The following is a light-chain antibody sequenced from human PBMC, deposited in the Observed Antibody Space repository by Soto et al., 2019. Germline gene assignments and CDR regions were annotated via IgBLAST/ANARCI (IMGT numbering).Light chain of an antibody. CDR3: QQYGSSGT. CDR2: DAS. V-gene: IGKV3-20*01. Sequence: IVLTQYPGTLSLSPGERSTLSCRASQSVSSSLAWYQQKPGQAPRLLIYDASNRATGIPARFSGSGSGTDFTLTISRLEPEDFAVYYCQQYGSSGTFGPGTKVEIK. CDR1: QSVSSS. J-gene: IGKJ4*02.